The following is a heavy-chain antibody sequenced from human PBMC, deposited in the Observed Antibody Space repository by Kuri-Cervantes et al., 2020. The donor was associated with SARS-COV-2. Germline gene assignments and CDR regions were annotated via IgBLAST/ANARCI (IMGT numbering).Heavy chain of an antibody. D-gene: IGHD3-10*01. CDR3: AKTTMVQGVIISGWIDY. J-gene: IGHJ4*02. V-gene: IGHV3-23*01. CDR2: ISGSGGST. CDR1: GFTFSSYA. Sequence: GGSLRLSCAASGFTFSSYAMSWVRQAPGKGLEWVSAISGSGGSTYYADSVKGRFTISRDNSKNTRYLQMNSLRAEDTAVYYCAKTTMVQGVIISGWIDYWGQGTLVTVSS.